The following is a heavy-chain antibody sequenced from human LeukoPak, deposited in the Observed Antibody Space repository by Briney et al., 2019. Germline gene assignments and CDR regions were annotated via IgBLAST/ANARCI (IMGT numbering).Heavy chain of an antibody. J-gene: IGHJ5*02. CDR1: GFTFSSHG. CDR2: IWYDGSKK. D-gene: IGHD5-12*01. V-gene: IGHV3-33*06. CDR3: GKDLSRGSNWFDP. Sequence: GTSLRLSCVASGFTFSSHGFHWVRQAPGKGLEWVALIWYDGSKKDYADSVKGRFTTSRDDSKKTLYLQMNSVRVEDTAIYYCGKDLSRGSNWFDPRGQGTLVTVSS.